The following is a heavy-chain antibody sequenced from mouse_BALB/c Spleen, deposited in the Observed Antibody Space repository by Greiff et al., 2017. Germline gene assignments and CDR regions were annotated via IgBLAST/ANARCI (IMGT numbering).Heavy chain of an antibody. Sequence: EVQRVESGPGLVKPSQSLSLTCTVTGYSITSDYAWNWIRQFPGNKLEWMGYISYSGSTSYNPSLKSRISITRDTSKNQFFLQLNSVTTEDTATYYCARGGTGYYFDYWGQGTTLTVSS. CDR2: ISYSGST. V-gene: IGHV3-2*02. CDR1: GYSITSDYA. D-gene: IGHD3-3*01. J-gene: IGHJ2*01. CDR3: ARGGTGYYFDY.